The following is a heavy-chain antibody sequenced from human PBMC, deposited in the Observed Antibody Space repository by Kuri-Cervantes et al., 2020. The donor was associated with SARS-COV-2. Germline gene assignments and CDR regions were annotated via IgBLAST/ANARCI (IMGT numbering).Heavy chain of an antibody. CDR2: IDATSSHV. D-gene: IGHD2-2*02. CDR3: ARGCSGIGCYTRHLDY. Sequence: GESLKISCAASGFTFSTYSMTWVRQAPGKGLEWVSSIDATSSHVSYADSMKGRFTISRDNAKNSLYLQLNSLRAEDTAVYYCARGCSGIGCYTRHLDYWGQGTLVTVSS. J-gene: IGHJ4*02. CDR1: GFTFSTYS. V-gene: IGHV3-21*01.